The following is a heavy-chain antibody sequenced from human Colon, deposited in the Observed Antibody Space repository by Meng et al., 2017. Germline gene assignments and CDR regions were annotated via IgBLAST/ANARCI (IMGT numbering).Heavy chain of an antibody. CDR1: GYTFTNHW. D-gene: IGHD1-26*01. CDR3: ARYGDSGSYVANWFDA. CDR2: IYPGDSDT. V-gene: IGHV5-51*01. J-gene: IGHJ5*02. Sequence: GGSLRLSCKGTGYTFTNHWIGWVRQMPGKGLEWMGIIYPGDSDTRYSSAFQGQVTISVDTSINTAYLQWNSLKASDTGMYYCARYGDSGSYVANWFDAWGQGTLVTVSS.